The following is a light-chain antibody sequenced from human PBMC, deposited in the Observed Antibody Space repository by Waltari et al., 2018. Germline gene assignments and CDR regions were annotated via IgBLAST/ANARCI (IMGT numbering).Light chain of an antibody. CDR3: AAWDDSLVV. V-gene: IGLV1-44*01. J-gene: IGLJ2*01. Sequence: QSVLTQPPSASATPGQRVTISCSGSSSNIGSNTVNWYQQLPGTAPKLLIYRNNPRPSGVPDRFSGSKPGTSASLAISGLQSEDEADYYCAAWDDSLVVFGGGTKLTVL. CDR1: SSNIGSNT. CDR2: RNN.